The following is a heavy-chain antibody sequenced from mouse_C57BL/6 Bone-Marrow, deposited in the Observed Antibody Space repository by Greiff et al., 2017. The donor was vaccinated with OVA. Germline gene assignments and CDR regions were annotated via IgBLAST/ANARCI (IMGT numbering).Heavy chain of an antibody. D-gene: IGHD2-2*01. CDR3: AGYGFAY. CDR2: IDPSDSYT. J-gene: IGHJ3*01. Sequence: QVQLQQPGAELVRPGTSVKLSCKASGYTFTSYWMHSVKQRPGQGLEWIGVIDPSDSYTNYNQKFKGKATLTVDTSSSTAYMQLSSLTSEDSAVYYCAGYGFAYWGQGTLVTVSA. CDR1: GYTFTSYW. V-gene: IGHV1-59*01.